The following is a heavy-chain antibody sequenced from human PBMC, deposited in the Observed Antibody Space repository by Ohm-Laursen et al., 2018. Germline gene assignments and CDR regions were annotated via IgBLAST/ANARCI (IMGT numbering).Heavy chain of an antibody. CDR2: ISGSGGST. J-gene: IGHJ4*02. CDR1: GFTFSSYG. D-gene: IGHD3-16*02. Sequence: SLRLSCSASGFTFSSYGMHWVRQAPGKGLEWVSGISGSGGSTYYADSVKGRFTISRDNSKNTLYLQMSSLRAEDTAVYYCAKYDGGTYRPDFDYWGQGTLVTVSS. CDR3: AKYDGGTYRPDFDY. V-gene: IGHV3-23*01.